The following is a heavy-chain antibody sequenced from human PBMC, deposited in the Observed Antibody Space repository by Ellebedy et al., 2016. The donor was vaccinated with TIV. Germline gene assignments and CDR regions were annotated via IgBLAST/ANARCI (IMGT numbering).Heavy chain of an antibody. J-gene: IGHJ4*02. Sequence: AASVKVSCKTSRYTFTTHGVSWVRQAPGQGLEWLGWISGYNGNTQYAQKFQGRVTMSTDTSTTTVYMELRSLGSDDTAVYYCARDPGSWLTDYWGQGTLVTVSS. CDR1: RYTFTTHG. V-gene: IGHV1-18*04. CDR2: ISGYNGNT. D-gene: IGHD6-13*01. CDR3: ARDPGSWLTDY.